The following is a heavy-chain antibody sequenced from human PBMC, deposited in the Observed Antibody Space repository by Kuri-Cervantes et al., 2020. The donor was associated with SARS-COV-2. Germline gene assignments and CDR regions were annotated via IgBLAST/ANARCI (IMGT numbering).Heavy chain of an antibody. CDR2: IWYDGKNE. CDR1: GFTFSNYD. CDR3: ARWAANYYMDV. J-gene: IGHJ6*03. Sequence: GESLKISCGASGFTFSNYDIHWVRQAPGKGLEWVAVIWYDGKNEYYAGSVKGRFTISRDNSRNTVLLQMNILRAEDTAIYYCARWAANYYMDVWGTGTTVTVSS. V-gene: IGHV3-33*08.